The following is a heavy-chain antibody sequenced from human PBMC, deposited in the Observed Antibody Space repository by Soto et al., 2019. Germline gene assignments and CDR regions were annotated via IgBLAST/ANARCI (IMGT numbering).Heavy chain of an antibody. CDR2: ISYDGSNK. V-gene: IGHV3-30-3*01. CDR3: ARDAADIVVVVAATYFDY. CDR1: GFTFSSYA. J-gene: IGHJ4*02. D-gene: IGHD2-15*01. Sequence: GGSLRLSCAASGFTFSSYAMHWVRQAPGKGLEWVAVISYDGSNKYYADSVKGRFTISRDNSKNTLYLQMNSLRAEDTAVYYCARDAADIVVVVAATYFDYWGQGTLVTVSS.